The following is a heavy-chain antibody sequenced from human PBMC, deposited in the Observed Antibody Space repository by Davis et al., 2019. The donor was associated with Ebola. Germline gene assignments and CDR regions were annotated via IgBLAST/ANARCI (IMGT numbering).Heavy chain of an antibody. CDR3: ARVIFDLLGATGLDY. J-gene: IGHJ4*02. CDR1: GFTFRGYA. Sequence: PGGSLRLSCTASGFTFRGYAMHWVRQAPGKGLEWVSTISYDGSIKHYSDSVKGRFTISRDNSKNTLYVQMNSLRAEDTAVYYCARVIFDLLGATGLDYWGLGTLVTVSS. CDR2: ISYDGSIK. D-gene: IGHD1-26*01. V-gene: IGHV3-30-3*01.